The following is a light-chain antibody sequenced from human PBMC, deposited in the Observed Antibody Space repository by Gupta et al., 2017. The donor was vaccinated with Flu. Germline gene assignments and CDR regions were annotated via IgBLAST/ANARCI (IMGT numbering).Light chain of an antibody. J-gene: IGLJ2*01. CDR2: MDN. Sequence: SYELTQPPSVSVSPGQTARITCTGDALAKQHIYWYRQKPGQAPVLVMYMDNERPSGIPERFSGSSSGTSGTLTINGGQAEDEADYHCQSSDSSGTSVFGGGTKLTVL. CDR1: ALAKQH. CDR3: QSSDSSGTSV. V-gene: IGLV3-25*02.